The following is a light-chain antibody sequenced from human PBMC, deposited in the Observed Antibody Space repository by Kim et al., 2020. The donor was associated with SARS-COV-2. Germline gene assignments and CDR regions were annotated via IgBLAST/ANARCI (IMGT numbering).Light chain of an antibody. J-gene: IGLJ2*01. CDR1: NIGSKS. Sequence: APGKTARFTCGGNNIGSKSVNWYHQKPGRAPVLVIYYDSGRPSGIPERFSGSNSGNTATLTISRVEVGDEADYYCQVWDTTSEHVIFGGGTQLTVL. V-gene: IGLV3-21*04. CDR2: YDS. CDR3: QVWDTTSEHVI.